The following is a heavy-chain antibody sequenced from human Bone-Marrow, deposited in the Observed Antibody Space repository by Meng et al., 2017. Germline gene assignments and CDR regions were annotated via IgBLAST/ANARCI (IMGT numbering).Heavy chain of an antibody. D-gene: IGHD3-22*01. V-gene: IGHV4-34*01. Sequence: QVQLKWWAAGLLKPSETLSLTCAVYGGSFSGYYWSWIRQPPGKGLEWIGEINHSGSTNYNPSLKSRVTISVDTSKNQFSLKLSSVTAADTAVYYCARVGVVVITPNWFDPWGQGTLVTVSS. J-gene: IGHJ5*02. CDR1: GGSFSGYY. CDR2: INHSGST. CDR3: ARVGVVVITPNWFDP.